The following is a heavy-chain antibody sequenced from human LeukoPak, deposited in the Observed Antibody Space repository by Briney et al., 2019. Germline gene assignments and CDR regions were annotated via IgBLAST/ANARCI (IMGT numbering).Heavy chain of an antibody. CDR1: GGSFSGYY. CDR2: INHSGST. V-gene: IGHV4-34*01. D-gene: IGHD1-26*01. CDR3: AGGWSGSYFGFDY. Sequence: SETLSLTCAVYGGSFSGYYWSWIRQPPGKGLEWIGEINHSGSTNYNPSLKSRVTISVDTSKNQFSLKLSSVTAADTAVYYCAGGWSGSYFGFDYWGQGTLVTVSS. J-gene: IGHJ4*02.